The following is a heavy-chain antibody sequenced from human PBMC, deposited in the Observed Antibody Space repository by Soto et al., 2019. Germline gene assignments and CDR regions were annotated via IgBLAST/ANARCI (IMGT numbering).Heavy chain of an antibody. CDR3: SRFIMVGGWFDPNYYHGMDV. D-gene: IGHD6-19*01. J-gene: IGHJ6*02. Sequence: QVHLVQPGAEVKKPGASVTVSCKTSGYTFSNYGINWVRQAPGQGLEWMGWISGYNGNTNYAQTVQGRVTMTTDTSTGTVYMELRSLKSDDTAIYYCSRFIMVGGWFDPNYYHGMDVWGQGTTVTVSS. CDR2: ISGYNGNT. V-gene: IGHV1-18*01. CDR1: GYTFSNYG.